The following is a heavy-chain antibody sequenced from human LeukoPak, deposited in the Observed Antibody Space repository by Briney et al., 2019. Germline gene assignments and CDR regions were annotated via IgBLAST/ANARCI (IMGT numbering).Heavy chain of an antibody. V-gene: IGHV3-30*04. Sequence: PGGSLRLSCAASGFTFSSYTMHWVRQAPGKGLEWVAVISYDGTNKYYADSVKGRFTISRDNAKNTLYLQMNSLRAEDTAVYYCARDSLELAWGQGTLVTVSS. D-gene: IGHD1-7*01. CDR1: GFTFSSYT. CDR2: ISYDGTNK. J-gene: IGHJ5*02. CDR3: ARDSLELA.